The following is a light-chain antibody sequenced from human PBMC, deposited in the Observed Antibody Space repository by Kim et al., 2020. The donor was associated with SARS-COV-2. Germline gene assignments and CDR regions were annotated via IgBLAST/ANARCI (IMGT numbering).Light chain of an antibody. CDR3: LQYHDWPLT. J-gene: IGKJ4*01. CDR1: QSINSN. Sequence: VSPGERAPPSCRASQSINSNLAWYQQKPGQAPRLLIYVASSRATDFPARFSGSGSGTDFTLTISSLQSEDFAVYYCLQYHDWPLTFGGGTKVDIK. CDR2: VAS. V-gene: IGKV3-15*01.